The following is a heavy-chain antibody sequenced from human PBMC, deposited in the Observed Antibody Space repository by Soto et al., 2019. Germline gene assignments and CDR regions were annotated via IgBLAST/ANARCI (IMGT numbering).Heavy chain of an antibody. D-gene: IGHD1-26*01. Sequence: GGSLRLSCAASGFTFDDYAMHWVRQAPGKGLEWVSGISWNSGSIGYADSVKGRFTISRDNAKNSLYLQMNSLRAEDTALYHCQGVGARSDFDIWGQGTMVTVSS. CDR3: QGVGARSDFDI. CDR1: GFTFDDYA. CDR2: ISWNSGSI. V-gene: IGHV3-9*01. J-gene: IGHJ3*02.